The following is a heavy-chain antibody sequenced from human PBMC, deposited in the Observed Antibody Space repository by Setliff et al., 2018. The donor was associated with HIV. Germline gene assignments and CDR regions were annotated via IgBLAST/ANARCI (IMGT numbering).Heavy chain of an antibody. CDR2: IIPIFGTA. CDR1: GDTFTSFA. D-gene: IGHD3-22*01. CDR3: ARDHEAYHYDSRGVGDALDI. J-gene: IGHJ3*02. Sequence: GASVKVSCKGSGDTFTSFAINWVRQAPGQGLEWLGRIIPIFGTANYAQKFQARVTITVDKSTNTAYMALSSLRHDDTAIYYCARDHEAYHYDSRGVGDALDIWGRGTTVTVSS. V-gene: IGHV1-69*06.